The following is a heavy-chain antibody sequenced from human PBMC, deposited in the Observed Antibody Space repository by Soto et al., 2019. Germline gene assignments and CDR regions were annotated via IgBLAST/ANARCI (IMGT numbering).Heavy chain of an antibody. J-gene: IGHJ6*02. D-gene: IGHD3-10*01. CDR2: IWYDGSNK. Sequence: QVQLVESGGGVVQPGRSLRLSCAASGFTFSSYGMHWVRQAPGKGLEWVAVIWYDGSNKYYADSVKGRFTISRDNSKNARYLQLNSGGAEDTAVYYCASLRTYGSGSYSSYYYGMDVWGQGTTVPVSS. CDR3: ASLRTYGSGSYSSYYYGMDV. CDR1: GFTFSSYG. V-gene: IGHV3-33*01.